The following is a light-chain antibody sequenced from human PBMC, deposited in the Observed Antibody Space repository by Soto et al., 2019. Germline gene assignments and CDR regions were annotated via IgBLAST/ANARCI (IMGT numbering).Light chain of an antibody. V-gene: IGKV2-30*01. CDR1: QSLVYSDGNTS. CDR2: KVS. CDR3: MEGTHLYT. Sequence: DVVMTQSPLSLPVTLGQPASISCRSSQSLVYSDGNTSLNWFQQRPGQYPRRLIYKVSNRDSGVPDRFSGSRSGADFTGNISRVEASDVGVYYGMEGTHLYTFGQGTKLVIK. J-gene: IGKJ2*01.